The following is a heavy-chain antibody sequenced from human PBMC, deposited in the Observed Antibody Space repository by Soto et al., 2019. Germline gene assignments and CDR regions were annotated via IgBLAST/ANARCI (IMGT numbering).Heavy chain of an antibody. V-gene: IGHV4-59*12. D-gene: IGHD2-15*01. J-gene: IGHJ4*02. CDR2: ISYSGTT. CDR3: ARGQVVAAQH. Sequence: TSETLSLTCTASGDSIRGDYWSWIRQPPGKGLEWIGYISYSGTTNYNPSLKSRVTISVDRSKNQFSLKLSSVTAADTAVYYCARGQVVAAQHWGQGTLVTVSS. CDR1: GDSIRGDY.